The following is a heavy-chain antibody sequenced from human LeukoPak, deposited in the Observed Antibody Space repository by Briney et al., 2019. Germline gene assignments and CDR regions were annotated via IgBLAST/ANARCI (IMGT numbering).Heavy chain of an antibody. CDR2: ISYDGSNK. D-gene: IGHD3-22*01. J-gene: IGHJ3*02. CDR1: GFTFSSYG. V-gene: IGHV3-30*18. CDR3: AKDSGTMRVVSYAFDI. Sequence: GRSLRLSCAASGFTFSSYGMHWVRQAPGKGLEWVAVISYDGSNKYYADSVKGGFTISRDNSKNTLYLQMNSLRAEDTAVYHCAKDSGTMRVVSYAFDIWGQGTMVTVSS.